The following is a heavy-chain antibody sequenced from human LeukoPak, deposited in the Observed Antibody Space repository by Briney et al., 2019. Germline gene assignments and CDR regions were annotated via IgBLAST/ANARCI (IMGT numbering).Heavy chain of an antibody. CDR1: GFTFSTYI. D-gene: IGHD1-7*01. Sequence: GGSLRLSCAASGFTFSTYIMNWVRQAPGKGLEWVSSISSTGDYIYYADAVKGRFTISRDKAKSSLYLQMNSLRAEDTAVYYCARDRANNWNYEWGYWGQGTLVTVSS. CDR2: ISSTGDYI. J-gene: IGHJ4*02. V-gene: IGHV3-21*01. CDR3: ARDRANNWNYEWGY.